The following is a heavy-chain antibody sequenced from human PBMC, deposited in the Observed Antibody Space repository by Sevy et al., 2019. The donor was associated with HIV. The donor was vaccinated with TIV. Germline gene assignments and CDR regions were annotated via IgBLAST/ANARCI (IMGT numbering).Heavy chain of an antibody. CDR3: SKGDNFWSEGGFLHH. V-gene: IGHV3-30*18. Sequence: GGSLRLSCAASGFTFSSYAIHWVRQTPGKGLEWVAVISYDGNNKYYADSVKGRFTVSRDNSKNTLYAQMKSLRAEDTAVYYCSKGDNFWSEGGFLHHWGQGTLVTVSS. J-gene: IGHJ1*01. D-gene: IGHD3-3*01. CDR2: ISYDGNNK. CDR1: GFTFSSYA.